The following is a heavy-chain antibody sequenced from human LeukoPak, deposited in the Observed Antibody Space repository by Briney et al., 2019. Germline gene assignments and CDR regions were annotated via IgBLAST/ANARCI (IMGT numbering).Heavy chain of an antibody. Sequence: SETLSLTCTVSGGSISSYYWSWIRQPAGKGREGIGGIYSSGAINYNSSLKSRVTMSLDTSKHKFSLTMNSVTAAGTAVYFCARYGDYTWYFDLWGRGTLVTVSS. J-gene: IGHJ2*01. CDR3: ARYGDYTWYFDL. CDR2: IYSSGAI. V-gene: IGHV4-4*07. D-gene: IGHD4-17*01. CDR1: GGSISSYY.